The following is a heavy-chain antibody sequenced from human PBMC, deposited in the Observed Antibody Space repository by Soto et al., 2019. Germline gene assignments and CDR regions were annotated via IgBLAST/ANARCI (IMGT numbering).Heavy chain of an antibody. D-gene: IGHD2-15*01. V-gene: IGHV3-49*03. CDR2: IRSKAYGGTT. CDR1: GFTFGDYA. CDR3: TADIVVVVAATRYYFDY. Sequence: QPGGSLRLSCTASGFTFGDYAMSWFRQAPGKGLEWVGFIRSKAYGGTTECAASVKGRFTISRDDSKSIAYLQMNSLKTEDTAVYYCTADIVVVVAATRYYFDYWGQGTLVTVSS. J-gene: IGHJ4*02.